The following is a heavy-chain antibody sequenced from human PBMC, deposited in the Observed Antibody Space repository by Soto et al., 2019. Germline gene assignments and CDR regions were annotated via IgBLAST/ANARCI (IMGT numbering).Heavy chain of an antibody. CDR1: GFTFSSYG. Sequence: HPGGSLRLSCAASGFTFSSYGMHWVRQAPGKGLEWVAVIWYDGSNKYYADSVKSRFTISRDNSKNTLYLQMNSLRAEDTAVYYCARDKRDGYNYNYNWFDPWGQGTLVTVSS. J-gene: IGHJ5*02. CDR2: IWYDGSNK. D-gene: IGHD5-12*01. V-gene: IGHV3-33*01. CDR3: ARDKRDGYNYNYNWFDP.